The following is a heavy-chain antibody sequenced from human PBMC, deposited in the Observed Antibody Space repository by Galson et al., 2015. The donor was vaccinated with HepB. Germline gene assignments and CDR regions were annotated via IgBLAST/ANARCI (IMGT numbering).Heavy chain of an antibody. J-gene: IGHJ4*02. D-gene: IGHD2/OR15-2a*01. CDR2: ISGSADST. CDR1: GFTFSAYA. CDR3: AKADCNHIDCKRTDY. V-gene: IGHV3-23*01. Sequence: SLRLSCAASGFTFSAYAMSWVRQAPGKGLEWVSVISGSADSTYYADSVKGRFTFSRDNSKNTLYLQMNSLRAEDTAVYYCAKADCNHIDCKRTDYWGQGTLVTVSS.